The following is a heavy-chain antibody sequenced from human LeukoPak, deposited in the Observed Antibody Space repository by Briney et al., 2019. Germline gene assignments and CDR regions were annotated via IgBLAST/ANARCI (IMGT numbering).Heavy chain of an antibody. CDR2: IPNSGTTI. D-gene: IGHD3-9*01. J-gene: IGHJ6*02. V-gene: IGHV3-11*01. CDR3: ARSIGLTGGGVDV. CDR1: GFTFSDYN. Sequence: GGSLRLSSAAYGFTFSDYNMNWVRQAPGKVLEWVSYIPNSGTTIHYADSVKGRFTISRHNAKNSLYLQMNSLRAEDTAVYYCARSIGLTGGGVDVWGQGTTVTVSS.